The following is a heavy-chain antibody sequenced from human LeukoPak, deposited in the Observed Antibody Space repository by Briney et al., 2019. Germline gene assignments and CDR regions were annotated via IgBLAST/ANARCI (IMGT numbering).Heavy chain of an antibody. J-gene: IGHJ5*02. CDR1: GYTLTELF. V-gene: IGHV1-24*01. Sequence: ASVNVSCKVSGYTLTELFMHWVRQAPGKGLEWMGGFDPEDGETIYAQKFQGRVTMTEDTSTDTAYMELSSLRSEDTAVYYCATTPRFLEWLLYGNWFDPWGQGTLVTVSS. CDR3: ATTPRFLEWLLYGNWFDP. D-gene: IGHD3-3*01. CDR2: FDPEDGET.